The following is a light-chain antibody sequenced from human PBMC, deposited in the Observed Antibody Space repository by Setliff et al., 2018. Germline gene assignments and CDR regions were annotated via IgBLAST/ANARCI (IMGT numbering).Light chain of an antibody. V-gene: IGLV2-11*02. CDR1: SSNIGNNY. Sequence: QSVLTQPPSVSAAPGQKVTISCSGSSSNIGNNYVSWYQQHPGKAPKLMIYDVSKRPSGVPDRFSGSKSGNTASLTISGLQAEDEADYYCCSYAGSYTSLYVFGTGTKVTVL. CDR2: DVS. J-gene: IGLJ1*01. CDR3: CSYAGSYTSLYV.